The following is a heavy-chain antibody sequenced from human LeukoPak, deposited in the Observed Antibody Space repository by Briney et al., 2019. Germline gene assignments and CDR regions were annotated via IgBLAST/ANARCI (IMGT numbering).Heavy chain of an antibody. CDR3: ARGKRGNYSDY. Sequence: SQTLSLTCTVSGGSISSGGYYWSWIRQHPGTGLEWIGYIYYSGSTYYNPSLKSRVTISVDTSKNQFSLKLSSVTAADTAVYYCARGKRGNYSDYWGQGTLVTVSS. CDR2: IYYSGST. J-gene: IGHJ4*02. D-gene: IGHD7-27*01. V-gene: IGHV4-31*03. CDR1: GGSISSGGYY.